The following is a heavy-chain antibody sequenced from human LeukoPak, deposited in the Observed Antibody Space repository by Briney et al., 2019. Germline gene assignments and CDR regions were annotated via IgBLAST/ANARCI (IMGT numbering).Heavy chain of an antibody. D-gene: IGHD5-18*01. Sequence: ASVKVSCKASGGTFSSYAISWVRQAPGQGLEWMGRIIPILGIANYAQKFQGRVTITADKSTSTAYMELSSLRSEDTAVYYCARVPGYSYGAYYYYGMDVWGQGTTVTVSS. J-gene: IGHJ6*02. CDR2: IIPILGIA. CDR1: GGTFSSYA. CDR3: ARVPGYSYGAYYYYGMDV. V-gene: IGHV1-69*04.